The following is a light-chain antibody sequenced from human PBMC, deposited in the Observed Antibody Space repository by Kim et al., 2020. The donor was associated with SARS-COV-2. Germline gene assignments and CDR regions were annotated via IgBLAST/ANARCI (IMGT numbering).Light chain of an antibody. CDR1: QKITSNY. V-gene: IGKV3-20*01. CDR3: QKYDDAPCT. J-gene: IGKJ1*01. Sequence: SPGETPTPSCRASQKITSNYLAWFQQKPGQAPSLPIYGASSRAAGVPDRFSGSGSETDFTLTISRLEPEDIAVYYCQKYDDAPCTFGQGTKVDIK. CDR2: GAS.